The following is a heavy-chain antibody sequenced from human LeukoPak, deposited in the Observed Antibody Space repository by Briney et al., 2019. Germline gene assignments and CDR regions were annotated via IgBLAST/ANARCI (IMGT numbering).Heavy chain of an antibody. Sequence: GGSLRLSCAASRFTFNNYGMSWVRQAPGKGLEWVSGITSGGTTYYADSVKGRFTISRDISKNTPYLEMDSLRVEDTAVYYCAKSREGFNSGFDYWGQGTLVTVSS. CDR3: AKSREGFNSGFDY. CDR2: ITSGGTT. J-gene: IGHJ4*02. CDR1: RFTFNNYG. V-gene: IGHV3-23*01. D-gene: IGHD5-24*01.